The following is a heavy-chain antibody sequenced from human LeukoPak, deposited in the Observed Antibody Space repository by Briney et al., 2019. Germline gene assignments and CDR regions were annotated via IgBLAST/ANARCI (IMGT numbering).Heavy chain of an antibody. D-gene: IGHD3-10*01. CDR2: INHSGST. CDR1: GGSFSGYY. CDR3: ARHVREFDAFDI. J-gene: IGHJ3*02. V-gene: IGHV4-34*01. Sequence: KPSETLSLTCAVYGGSFSGYYWSWIRQPPGKGLEWIGEINHSGSTNYNPSLKSRVTISVDTSKNQFSLKLSSVTAADTAVYYCARHVREFDAFDIWGQGTMVTVSS.